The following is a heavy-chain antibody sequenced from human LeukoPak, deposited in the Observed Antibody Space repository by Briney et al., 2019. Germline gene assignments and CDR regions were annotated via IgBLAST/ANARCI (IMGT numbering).Heavy chain of an antibody. CDR3: XXXXXXAAGTLDY. D-gene: IGHD6-13*01. CDR1: XGSFSGYY. V-gene: IGHV4-34*01. Sequence: XXXVXXGSFSGYYWSWIRQPPGKGLEWIGEINHSGSTNYNPSLKSRVTISVDTSKNQFSLKLSSVTAADKAVYYWXXXXXXAAGTLDYWGQGTLVTVSS. J-gene: IGHJ4*02. CDR2: INHSGST.